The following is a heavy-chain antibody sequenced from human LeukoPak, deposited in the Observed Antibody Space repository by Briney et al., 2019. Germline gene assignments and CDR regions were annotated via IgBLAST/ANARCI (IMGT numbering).Heavy chain of an antibody. J-gene: IGHJ1*01. CDR1: GFTVSSYW. CDR2: IKQDGSEK. CDR3: ARDFHVVRGVIKH. D-gene: IGHD3-10*01. Sequence: GGSLRLSCAASGFTVSSYWMSWVRQAPGKGLEWVANIKQDGSEKYYVDSVKGRFTISRDNAKNSLYLQMNSLRAEDTAVYYCARDFHVVRGVIKHWGQGTLVTVSS. V-gene: IGHV3-7*01.